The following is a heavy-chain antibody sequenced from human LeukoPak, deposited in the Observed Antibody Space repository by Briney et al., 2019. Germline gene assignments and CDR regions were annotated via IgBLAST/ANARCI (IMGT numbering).Heavy chain of an antibody. V-gene: IGHV5-51*01. J-gene: IGHJ4*02. CDR1: GYSFTSYW. Sequence: GESLKISCKGSGYSFTSYWIGWVRQMPGKGLELMGIIYPGDSDTRYSPSFQGQVTISADKSISTAYLQWSSLKASDTAMYYCARRAEGVFDFELVSDYWGQGTLVTVSS. D-gene: IGHD3-9*01. CDR2: IYPGDSDT. CDR3: ARRAEGVFDFELVSDY.